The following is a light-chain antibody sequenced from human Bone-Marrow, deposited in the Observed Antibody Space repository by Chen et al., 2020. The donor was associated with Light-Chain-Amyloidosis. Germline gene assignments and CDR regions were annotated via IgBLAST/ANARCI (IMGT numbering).Light chain of an antibody. J-gene: IGKJ3*01. CDR1: RDLRHK. CDR2: DAS. Sequence: EIILTQSPATLSVSPGERASHSCRASRDLRHKLAWYQQKPGQAPRLLIYDASSRATGIPGRFSGSGSGTEFTLTIDSLQSEDFVLYYCQEYNDWPPLFTFGPGTKVDVK. V-gene: IGKV3-15*01. CDR3: QEYNDWPPLFT.